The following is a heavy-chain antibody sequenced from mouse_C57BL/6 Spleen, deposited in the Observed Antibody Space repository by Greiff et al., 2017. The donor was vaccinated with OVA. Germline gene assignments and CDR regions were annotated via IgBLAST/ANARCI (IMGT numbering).Heavy chain of an antibody. CDR3: VRLPLGRGYAMDY. CDR1: GFSFNTYA. D-gene: IGHD4-1*01. Sequence: EVKLVESGGGLVQPKGSLKLSCAASGFSFNTYAMNWVRQAPGKGLEWVARIRSKSNNYATYYADSVKDRFTISRDDSESMLYLQMNNLKTEDTAMYYCVRLPLGRGYAMDYWGQGTSVTVSS. J-gene: IGHJ4*01. CDR2: IRSKSNNYAT. V-gene: IGHV10-1*01.